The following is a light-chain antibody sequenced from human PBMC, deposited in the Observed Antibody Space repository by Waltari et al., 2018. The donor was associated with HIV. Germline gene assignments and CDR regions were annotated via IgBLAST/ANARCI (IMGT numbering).Light chain of an antibody. J-gene: IGKJ2*01. Sequence: DIQLTQSPSFLSASIGDSVTITCRASEDINEFLAWYQQKPGVAPKLLIYAASTLEDEVPSRFSGSGSGTDFTLTISSLQPEDFATYFCQQLNTYPPDTFGPGTKLEI. CDR2: AAS. CDR3: QQLNTYPPDT. V-gene: IGKV1-9*01. CDR1: EDINEF.